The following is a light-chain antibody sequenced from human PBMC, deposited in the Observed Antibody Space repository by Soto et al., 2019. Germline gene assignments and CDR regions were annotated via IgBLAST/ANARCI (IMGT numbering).Light chain of an antibody. V-gene: IGLV2-14*01. Sequence: QSALTQPASVSGSPGQSITISCTGTSSDVGAYNYVSWYQQDPGKAPKLLIYDVSNRPSGVSNRFSGSKSSNTASLTISGLQAEDEADYYCSSYTSTSSLVLFGGGTKLTVL. J-gene: IGLJ2*01. CDR3: SSYTSTSSLVL. CDR1: SSDVGAYNY. CDR2: DVS.